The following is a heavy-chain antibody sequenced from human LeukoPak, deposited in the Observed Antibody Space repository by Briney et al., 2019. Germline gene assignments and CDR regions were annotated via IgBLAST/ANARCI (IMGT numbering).Heavy chain of an antibody. V-gene: IGHV3-21*01. J-gene: IGHJ4*02. CDR3: ARDGGEYSYGVPFIDY. CDR1: GFTFSSYS. CDR2: ISSSSSYI. Sequence: PGGSLRLSCAASGFTFSSYSMNWVRQAPGKGLEWVSSISSSSSYIYYADSVKGRFTISRDNAKNSLYLQMNSLRADDTAVYYCARDGGEYSYGVPFIDYWGQGTLVTVSS. D-gene: IGHD5-18*01.